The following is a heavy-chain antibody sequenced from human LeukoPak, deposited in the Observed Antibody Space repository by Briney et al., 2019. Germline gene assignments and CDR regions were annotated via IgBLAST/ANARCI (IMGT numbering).Heavy chain of an antibody. D-gene: IGHD1-7*01. CDR1: GFTFSNYA. V-gene: IGHV3-23*01. J-gene: IGHJ4*02. Sequence: GGSLRLSCAASGFTFSNYAMSWVRQTPGKGLEWVSTISVNGGSTYSADSVKGRFTISRDNSKNTLYLQMNSLRAEDTAVYYCALELELLIWGQGTLVTVSS. CDR3: ALELELLI. CDR2: ISVNGGST.